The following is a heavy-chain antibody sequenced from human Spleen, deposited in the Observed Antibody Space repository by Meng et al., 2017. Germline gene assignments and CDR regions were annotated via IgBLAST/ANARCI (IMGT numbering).Heavy chain of an antibody. CDR1: GFTFSDYY. CDR3: ARDHGYCSGGSCYSAFDY. CDR2: ISSSSSYI. J-gene: IGHJ4*02. Sequence: GESLKISCAASGFTFSDYYMSWIRQAPGKGLEWVSSISSSSSYIYYADSVKGRFTISRDNAKNSLYLQMNSLRAEDTAVYYCARDHGYCSGGSCYSAFDYWGQGTLVTVSS. D-gene: IGHD2-15*01. V-gene: IGHV3-11*06.